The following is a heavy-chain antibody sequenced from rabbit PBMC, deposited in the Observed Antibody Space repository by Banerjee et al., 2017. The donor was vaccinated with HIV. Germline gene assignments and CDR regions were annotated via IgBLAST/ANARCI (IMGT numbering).Heavy chain of an antibody. D-gene: IGHD4-2*01. CDR3: ARDAGYAGSNL. CDR2: IGAGSASA. V-gene: IGHV1S40*01. Sequence: QSLEESGGDLVKPGASLTLTCTASGFSLSSSYYMCWVRQAPGKGLEWIACIGAGSASAYYATWAKGRFTISRTTTTVTLQLNSLTAADTATYFCARDAGYAGSNLWGPGTLVTVS. J-gene: IGHJ4*01. CDR1: GFSLSSSYY.